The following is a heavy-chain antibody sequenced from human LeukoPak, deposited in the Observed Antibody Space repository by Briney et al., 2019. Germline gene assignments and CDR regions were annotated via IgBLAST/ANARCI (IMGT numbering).Heavy chain of an antibody. J-gene: IGHJ4*02. V-gene: IGHV3-23*01. CDR3: AKDRGDGYTNYGDS. D-gene: IGHD5-24*01. CDR2: IRGSGGTT. CDR1: EFTFSNYW. Sequence: AGSLRLSCAASEFTFSNYWMSWVRQAPGKGLEWVSTIRGSGGTTYLADSVKGRFTVSRDSSKNTLYLQMNSLRAEDTAVYYCAKDRGDGYTNYGDSWGQGTLVTVSS.